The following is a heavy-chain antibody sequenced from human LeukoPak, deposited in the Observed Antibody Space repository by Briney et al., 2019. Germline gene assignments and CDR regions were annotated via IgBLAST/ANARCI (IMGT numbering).Heavy chain of an antibody. J-gene: IGHJ2*01. CDR1: GGSISSYY. Sequence: SETLSLTCTVSGGSISSYYWSWIRQPPGKGLEWIGYIYYSGSTNYNPSLKSRVTISVDTSKNQFPLKLSSVTAADTAVYYCARHQNDWYFDLWGRGTLVTVSS. CDR3: ARHQNDWYFDL. V-gene: IGHV4-59*08. D-gene: IGHD1-1*01. CDR2: IYYSGST.